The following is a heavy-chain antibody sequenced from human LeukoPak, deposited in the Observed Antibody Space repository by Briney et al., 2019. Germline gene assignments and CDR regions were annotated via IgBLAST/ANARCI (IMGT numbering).Heavy chain of an antibody. Sequence: PGGSLRLSCAASGFPFSSYGMHWVRQAPGKGLEWVAVIWYDGSNKYYADSVKGRFTISRDNSKNTLYLQMNSLRAEDTGVYYCARDLGHPWGQGTLVTVSS. J-gene: IGHJ5*02. CDR2: IWYDGSNK. CDR1: GFPFSSYG. CDR3: ARDLGHP. V-gene: IGHV3-33*08.